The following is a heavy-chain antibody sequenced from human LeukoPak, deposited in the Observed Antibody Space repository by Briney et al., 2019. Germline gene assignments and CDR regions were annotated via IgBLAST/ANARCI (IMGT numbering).Heavy chain of an antibody. J-gene: IGHJ4*02. Sequence: SETLSLTCTVSGDSMTNYYWNWIRQPPGKGLEWIGYIHHSGTTNYNPSLKSRLTMSVDTSKNQFSLKLTSVSAADTAMYFCAKTGSLRGRFFDYSGQGIQVIVS. CDR3: AKTGSLRGRFFDY. CDR1: GDSMTNYY. V-gene: IGHV4-59*01. D-gene: IGHD3-16*01. CDR2: IHHSGTT.